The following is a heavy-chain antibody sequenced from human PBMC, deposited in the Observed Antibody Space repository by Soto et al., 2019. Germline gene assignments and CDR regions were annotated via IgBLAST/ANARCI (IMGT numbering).Heavy chain of an antibody. CDR3: ARDGPRHDYGDYHWYFDL. CDR1: GFTFSSYW. Sequence: GGSLRLSCAASGFTFSSYWMHWVRQAPGKGLVWVSRINSDGSSTSYADSVKGRFTISRDNAKNTLYLQMNSLRAEDTAVYYCARDGPRHDYGDYHWYFDLWGRGTLVTVSS. J-gene: IGHJ2*01. CDR2: INSDGSST. D-gene: IGHD4-17*01. V-gene: IGHV3-74*01.